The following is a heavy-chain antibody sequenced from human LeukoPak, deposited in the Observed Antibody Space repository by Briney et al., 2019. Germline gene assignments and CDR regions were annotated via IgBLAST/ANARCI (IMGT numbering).Heavy chain of an antibody. D-gene: IGHD2-8*01. J-gene: IGHJ4*02. Sequence: ASVKVSCKASGYTFTSYYMHWVRQAPGQGLEWMGIINPSGGSTSYAQKFQGRVNMTRDMSTSTVYMELSSLRSDDTAVYYCARVSCTNGVCYDYFDYWGQATLVTVSS. CDR1: GYTFTSYY. CDR2: INPSGGST. CDR3: ARVSCTNGVCYDYFDY. V-gene: IGHV1-46*01.